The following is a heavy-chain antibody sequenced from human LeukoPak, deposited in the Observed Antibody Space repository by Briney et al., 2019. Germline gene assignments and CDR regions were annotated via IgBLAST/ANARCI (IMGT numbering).Heavy chain of an antibody. J-gene: IGHJ4*02. CDR1: GYTFTSYG. V-gene: IGHV1-18*01. CDR2: ISAYNGNT. CDR3: ARDWGPGYSGYDLRPPFDY. Sequence: ASVKVSCKASGYTFTSYGISWVRQAPGQGLEWMGWISAYNGNTNYAQKLQGRVTMTTDTSTSTAYMELRSLRSDDTAVYYCARDWGPGYSGYDLRPPFDYWGQGTLVTVSS. D-gene: IGHD5-12*01.